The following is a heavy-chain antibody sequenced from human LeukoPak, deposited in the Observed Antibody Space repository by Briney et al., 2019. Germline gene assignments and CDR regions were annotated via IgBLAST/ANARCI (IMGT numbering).Heavy chain of an antibody. V-gene: IGHV1-69*01. D-gene: IGHD3-10*01. CDR3: ANGFGELYNHWFDP. CDR2: IIPIFGTA. CDR1: GGTFSSYA. Sequence: ASVKVSCKASGGTFSSYAISWVRQAPGQGLEWMGGIIPIFGTANYAQKFQGRVTITADEATSTAYMELSSLRSEDTAVYYCANGFGELYNHWFDPWGQGTLVTVSS. J-gene: IGHJ5*02.